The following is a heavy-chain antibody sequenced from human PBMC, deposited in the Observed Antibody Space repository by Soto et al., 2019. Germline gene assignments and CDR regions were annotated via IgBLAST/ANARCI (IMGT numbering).Heavy chain of an antibody. CDR3: AKDRRQYITMVRGVLT. Sequence: QVQLVESGGGVVQPGRSLRLSCAASGFTFSSYGMLWVRQAPGKGLEWVAVISYDGSNKYYADSVKGRFTISRDNSKNTLYLQMNSLGAEDTAVYYCAKDRRQYITMVRGVLTWGQGTLVTVSS. V-gene: IGHV3-30*18. CDR2: ISYDGSNK. J-gene: IGHJ5*02. CDR1: GFTFSSYG. D-gene: IGHD3-10*01.